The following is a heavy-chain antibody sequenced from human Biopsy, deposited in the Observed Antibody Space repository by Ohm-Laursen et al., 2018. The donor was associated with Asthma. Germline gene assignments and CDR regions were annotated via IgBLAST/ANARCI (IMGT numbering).Heavy chain of an antibody. CDR2: IGIKGTSI. Sequence: SLRLSCAALGMSVSDYYMTWLRQSPGKGLEWLSHIGIKGTSIYYVDSVKGRFTISRDNAKNSLFLQMNGLRADDTAVYFCAGGRYCSGASCLYGMDVWGQGTTVSVSS. CDR3: AGGRYCSGASCLYGMDV. V-gene: IGHV3-11*01. J-gene: IGHJ6*02. CDR1: GMSVSDYY. D-gene: IGHD2-15*01.